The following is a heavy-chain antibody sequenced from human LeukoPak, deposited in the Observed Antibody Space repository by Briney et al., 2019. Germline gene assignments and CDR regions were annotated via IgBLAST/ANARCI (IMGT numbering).Heavy chain of an antibody. CDR3: ATWGVATNYFDY. CDR2: IYTSGST. D-gene: IGHD5-12*01. Sequence: PSQTLSLTCTVSGGSISSGSYYWSWIQQPAGKGLEWIGRIYTSGSTNYNPSLKSRVTISVDTSKNQFSLKLSSVTAADTAVYYCATWGVATNYFDYWGQGTLVTVSS. CDR1: GGSISSGSYY. J-gene: IGHJ4*02. V-gene: IGHV4-61*02.